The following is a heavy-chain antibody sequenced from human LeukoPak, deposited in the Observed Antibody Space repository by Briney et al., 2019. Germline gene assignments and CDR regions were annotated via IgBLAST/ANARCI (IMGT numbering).Heavy chain of an antibody. Sequence: GGSLRLSCAASGVTFDDYGMSWVRQAPGKGLEWVSGINWNGGGTGYADSVKGRFTISRDNAKNSLYLQMNSLRAEDTALYYCAREKSRLRGIDYWGQGTLVTVSS. D-gene: IGHD3-10*01. CDR2: INWNGGGT. V-gene: IGHV3-20*04. CDR3: AREKSRLRGIDY. J-gene: IGHJ4*02. CDR1: GVTFDDYG.